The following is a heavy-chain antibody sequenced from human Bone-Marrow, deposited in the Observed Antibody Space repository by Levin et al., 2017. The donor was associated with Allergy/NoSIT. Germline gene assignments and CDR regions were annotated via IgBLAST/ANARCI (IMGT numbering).Heavy chain of an antibody. CDR3: ARPVWGSYRQGPHDAFDI. CDR2: IIPIFGTA. D-gene: IGHD3-16*02. CDR1: GGTFSSYA. J-gene: IGHJ3*02. Sequence: SVKVSCKASGGTFSSYAISWVRQAPGQGLEWMGGIIPIFGTANYAQKFQGRVTITADESTSTAYMELSSLRSEDTAVYYCARPVWGSYRQGPHDAFDIWGQGTMVTVSS. V-gene: IGHV1-69*13.